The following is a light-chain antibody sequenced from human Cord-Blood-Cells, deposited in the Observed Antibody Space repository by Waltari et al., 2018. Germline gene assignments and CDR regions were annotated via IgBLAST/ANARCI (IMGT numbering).Light chain of an antibody. CDR2: DVS. CDR1: SSDVGGYNY. CDR3: SSYTSSSTPVV. J-gene: IGLJ2*01. Sequence: QSALTQPASVSGSPGQPITISCTGTSSDVGGYNYVSWYQQHPGKAPKLMIYDVSNRPSGVSNRFSGSKSGNPASLTISGLQAEDEADYYCSSYTSSSTPVVFGGGTKLTVL. V-gene: IGLV2-14*01.